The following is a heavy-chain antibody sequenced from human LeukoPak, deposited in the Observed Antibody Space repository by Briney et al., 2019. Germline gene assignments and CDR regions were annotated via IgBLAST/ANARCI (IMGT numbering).Heavy chain of an antibody. D-gene: IGHD5-24*01. CDR1: GFTFSSYA. J-gene: IGHJ1*01. CDR2: ISYDGSNK. V-gene: IGHV3-30*04. CDR3: ARDRDGYNSRYFQR. Sequence: PGGSLRLSCAASGFTFSSYAMHWVRQAPGKGLEWVAVISYDGSNKYYADSVKGRFTISRDNSKNTLYLQMNSLRAEDTAVYYCARDRDGYNSRYFQRWGQGTLVTVSS.